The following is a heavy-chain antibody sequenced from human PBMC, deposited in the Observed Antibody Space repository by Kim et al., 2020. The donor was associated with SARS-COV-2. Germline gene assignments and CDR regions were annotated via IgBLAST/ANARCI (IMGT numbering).Heavy chain of an antibody. D-gene: IGHD2-2*02. V-gene: IGHV3-30*03. CDR3: ARIRNCFSTSCYRGKDFDY. CDR2: ISYDGSKK. Sequence: GGSLRLSCAASGFAFSDYAMHWVRQSPGKGLDWVAVISYDGSKKYYADSVKGRFTISRDNSKSTLSLQMDSLRPEDTALYYCARIRNCFSTSCYRGKDFDYWGQGTLVTVSS. CDR1: GFAFSDYA. J-gene: IGHJ4*02.